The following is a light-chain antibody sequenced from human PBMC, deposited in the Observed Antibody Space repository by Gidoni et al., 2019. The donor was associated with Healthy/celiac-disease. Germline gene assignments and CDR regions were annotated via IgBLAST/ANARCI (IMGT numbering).Light chain of an antibody. V-gene: IGKV4-1*01. CDR2: WAS. Sequence: DILMTQSPDSLAVSLGERATINCKSSQSVLYSSNNKNYLAWYQQKPGQPPKLLIYWASTRESGVPDRFSGSGSGTDFTLTISSLQAEDVAVYYCQQYYSTWYTFGQGTKLEIK. J-gene: IGKJ2*01. CDR3: QQYYSTWYT. CDR1: QSVLYSSNNKNY.